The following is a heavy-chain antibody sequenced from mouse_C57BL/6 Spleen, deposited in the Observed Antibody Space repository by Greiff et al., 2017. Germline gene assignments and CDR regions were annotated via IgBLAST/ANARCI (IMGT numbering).Heavy chain of an antibody. CDR1: GFTFSSYG. J-gene: IGHJ1*03. CDR3: ARHGGGYFDV. Sequence: EVQLVESGGALVKPGGSLKLSCAASGFTFSSYGLSWVRQTPDKRLAWVATTSSGGSYTYYPASVKGRFTISRDNAKNTLYLQMSSLKSEDTAMYYCARHGGGYFDVWGTGTTVTVSS. V-gene: IGHV5-6*01. CDR2: TSSGGSYT.